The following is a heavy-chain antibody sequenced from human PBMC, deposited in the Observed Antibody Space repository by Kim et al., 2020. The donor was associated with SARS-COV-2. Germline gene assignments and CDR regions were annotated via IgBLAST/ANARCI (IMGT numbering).Heavy chain of an antibody. V-gene: IGHV3-30*18. CDR2: ISFDGATQ. D-gene: IGHD2-21*01. CDR3: VKGARSPFFRVVGDTIDAFDI. J-gene: IGHJ3*02. CDR1: RFSFGVCD. Sequence: GGSLRLSCAASRFSFGVCDMHWVRQAPGKGLQWVALISFDGATQHYADSVQGRFIISRDNSQDTLYLQMNSLRVEDTAIYYCVKGARSPFFRVVGDTIDAFDIWGQGTGVTVSS.